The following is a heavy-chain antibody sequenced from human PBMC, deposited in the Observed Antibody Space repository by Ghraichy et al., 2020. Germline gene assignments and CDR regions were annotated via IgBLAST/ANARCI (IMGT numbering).Heavy chain of an antibody. CDR2: IHGGDSST. CDR3: ARHPTMSSGGHWFDP. Sequence: GESLNISCKGSGYSFPSYRIGWLRQMPGKGLEWMGIIHGGDSSTKYNPSFQGQVTISADKSISTAYLQWTSLRAADTAMYYCARHPTMSSGGHWFDPWGQGTLVTVSS. V-gene: IGHV5-51*01. D-gene: IGHD5-24*01. CDR1: GYSFPSYR. J-gene: IGHJ5*02.